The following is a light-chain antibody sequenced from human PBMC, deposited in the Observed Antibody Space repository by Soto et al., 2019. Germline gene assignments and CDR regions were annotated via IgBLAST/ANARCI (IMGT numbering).Light chain of an antibody. CDR1: QSVSSY. CDR2: DAS. V-gene: IGKV3-11*01. J-gene: IGKJ4*01. Sequence: EIVLTQSPATLSLSPGERATLSCRASQSVSSYLAWYQQKPGQAPRLLIFDASNRATGIPGRFSGSGSGTDFTLTISRLEPEDFAVYYCQQRRNWLTFGGGTKVEIK. CDR3: QQRRNWLT.